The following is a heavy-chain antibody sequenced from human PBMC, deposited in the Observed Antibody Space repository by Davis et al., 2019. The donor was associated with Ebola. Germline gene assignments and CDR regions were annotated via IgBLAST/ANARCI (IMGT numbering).Heavy chain of an antibody. V-gene: IGHV4-59*01. CDR2: IYYSGST. CDR1: GGSISSYY. Sequence: PGGSLRLSCTVSGGSISSYYWSWIRQPPGKGLEWIGYIYYSGSTNYNPSLKSRVTISVDTSKNQFSLKLSSVTAADTAVYYCARGLPDYYYYYYMDVWGKGTTVTVSS. CDR3: ARGLPDYYYYYYMDV. D-gene: IGHD1-14*01. J-gene: IGHJ6*03.